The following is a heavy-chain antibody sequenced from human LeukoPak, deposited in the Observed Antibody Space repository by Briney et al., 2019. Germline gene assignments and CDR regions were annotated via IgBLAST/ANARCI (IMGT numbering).Heavy chain of an antibody. CDR1: GFTFSSYV. Sequence: GGSLRLSCAASGFTFSSYVMSWVRQAPGKGLGWVSSVTGSDGSTYYADSVKGRFTISRDNSKNTLYLQMNSLRAEDTAVYYCAAQWLLHGAFEFWGQGTTVTVSS. V-gene: IGHV3-23*01. CDR3: AAQWLLHGAFEF. D-gene: IGHD6-19*01. J-gene: IGHJ3*01. CDR2: VTGSDGST.